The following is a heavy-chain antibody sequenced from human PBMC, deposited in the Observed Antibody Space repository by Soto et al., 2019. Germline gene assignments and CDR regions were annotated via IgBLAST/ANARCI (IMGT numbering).Heavy chain of an antibody. J-gene: IGHJ4*02. V-gene: IGHV3-15*01. CDR2: IKSKTDGGTT. D-gene: IGHD6-19*01. CDR3: TTALISAYHFDY. CDR1: GFTFSNAW. Sequence: GGSLRLSCAASGFTFSNAWMSWVRQAPGKGLEWVGRIKSKTDGGTTDYAAPVKGRFTISRDDSKNTLYLQMNSLKTEDTAVYYCTTALISAYHFDYWGQGTLVTVSS.